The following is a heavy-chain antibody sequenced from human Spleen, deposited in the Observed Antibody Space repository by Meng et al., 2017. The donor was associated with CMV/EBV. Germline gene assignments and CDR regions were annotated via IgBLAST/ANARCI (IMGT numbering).Heavy chain of an antibody. V-gene: IGHV4-61*08. CDR2: VYYSGIT. J-gene: IGHJ4*02. CDR1: GGSISSGGYY. CDR3: ASLSTYYYDSSGYYD. D-gene: IGHD3-22*01. Sequence: SETLSLTCTVSGGSISSGGYYWSWIRQPPGKGLEWIGYVYYSGITNYNPSLKSRVTISVDTSKNQFSLKLSSVTAADTAVYYCASLSTYYYDSSGYYDWGQGTLVTVSS.